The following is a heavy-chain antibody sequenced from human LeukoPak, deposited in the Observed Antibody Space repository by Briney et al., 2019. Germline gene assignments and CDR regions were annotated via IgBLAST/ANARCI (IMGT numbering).Heavy chain of an antibody. J-gene: IGHJ4*02. CDR1: GFNFNSYA. Sequence: GGSLRLSCTASGFNFNSYAMHWVRQAPGKGLEWVSGISGSGGSTYYVDSVKGRFTISRDNSKNTLYLQMNSLRAEDTAVYYCAKGTYCGGDCYYFDYWGQGTLVTVSS. D-gene: IGHD2-21*01. V-gene: IGHV3-23*01. CDR3: AKGTYCGGDCYYFDY. CDR2: ISGSGGST.